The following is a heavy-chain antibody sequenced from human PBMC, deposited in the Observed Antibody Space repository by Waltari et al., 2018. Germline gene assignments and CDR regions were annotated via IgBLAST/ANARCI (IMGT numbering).Heavy chain of an antibody. CDR1: GFTFSTYV. J-gene: IGHJ4*02. D-gene: IGHD3-16*01. CDR2: ISDGGCII. Sequence: EVQLLESGGGLVQPGGSLRLSCAASGFTFSTYVMNWVRQAPGKVLELVSSISDGGCIINYADSVKGRFTISRDNSKNTLYLQMNSLRVEDTAVYYCARASGVDYWGQGTLVTISS. V-gene: IGHV3-23*01. CDR3: ARASGVDY.